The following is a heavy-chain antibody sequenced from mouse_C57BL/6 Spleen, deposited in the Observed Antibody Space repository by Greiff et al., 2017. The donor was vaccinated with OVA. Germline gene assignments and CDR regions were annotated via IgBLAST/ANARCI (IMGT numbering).Heavy chain of an antibody. CDR3: AREGGDYDAWFAY. J-gene: IGHJ3*01. D-gene: IGHD2-4*01. CDR1: GYTFTDYY. V-gene: IGHV1-76*01. CDR2: IYPGSGNT. Sequence: QVQLQQSGAELVRPGASVKLSCKASGYTFTDYYINWVKQRPGQGLEWIARIYPGSGNTYYNEKFKGKATLTAEKSSSTAYMQLSSLTSEDSAVYFCAREGGDYDAWFAYWGQGTLVTVSA.